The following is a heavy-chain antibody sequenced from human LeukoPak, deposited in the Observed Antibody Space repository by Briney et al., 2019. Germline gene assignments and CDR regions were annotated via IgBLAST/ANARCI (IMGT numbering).Heavy chain of an antibody. CDR3: ARDPTTGYTSSWSHFDY. Sequence: PGRSLRLSCAASGFTVNSNYMSWVRQAPGKGLEWVSVIFSGGSTYYADSVKGRFTISRDNSKNTLYLQMIFLRAEDMGVYYCARDPTTGYTSSWSHFDYWGQGTLVTVSS. V-gene: IGHV3-66*01. J-gene: IGHJ4*02. D-gene: IGHD6-13*01. CDR2: IFSGGST. CDR1: GFTVNSNY.